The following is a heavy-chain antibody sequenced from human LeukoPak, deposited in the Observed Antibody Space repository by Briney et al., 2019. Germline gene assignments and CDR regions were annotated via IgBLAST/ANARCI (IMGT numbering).Heavy chain of an antibody. CDR1: GYTLTSFG. D-gene: IGHD3-22*01. V-gene: IGHV1-18*01. CDR2: ISAYNGNT. CDR3: AREARLLSGYAFDY. Sequence: GASVKVSCKASGYTLTSFGMSWVRQAPGQGLEWMGWISAYNGNTNYAQKLQGRVTMTTDTSTSTAYMELRSLRSDDTAVYYCAREARLLSGYAFDYWGQGTLVTVSS. J-gene: IGHJ4*02.